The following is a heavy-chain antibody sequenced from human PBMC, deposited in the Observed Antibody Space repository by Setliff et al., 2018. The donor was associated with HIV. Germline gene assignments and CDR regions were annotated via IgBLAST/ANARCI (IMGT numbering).Heavy chain of an antibody. D-gene: IGHD2-15*01. CDR2: ISSSGSTI. V-gene: IGHV3-48*03. CDR1: GFTFSSYE. CDR3: AKDGISGGAYPPYYFDY. Sequence: GGSLRLSCAASGFTFSSYEMNWVRQAPGKGLEWLSYISSSGSTIYYADSLKGRFTVSRDNAKNSLYLQMNSLRAEDTAVYYCAKDGISGGAYPPYYFDYWGHGTLVTVSS. J-gene: IGHJ4*01.